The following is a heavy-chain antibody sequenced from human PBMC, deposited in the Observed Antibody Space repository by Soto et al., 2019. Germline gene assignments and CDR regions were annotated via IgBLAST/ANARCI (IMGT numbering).Heavy chain of an antibody. CDR1: GSSISSGDYY. V-gene: IGHV4-30-4*01. D-gene: IGHD3-9*01. Sequence: SETLSLTCTVSGSSISSGDYYWSWIRQPPGKGLEWIGYIYYSGSTYYNPSLKSRVTISVDTSKNQFSLKLSSVTAADTAVYYCASLNHHYDILTGYQSPFDYWGQGTLVTVSS. CDR3: ASLNHHYDILTGYQSPFDY. J-gene: IGHJ4*02. CDR2: IYYSGST.